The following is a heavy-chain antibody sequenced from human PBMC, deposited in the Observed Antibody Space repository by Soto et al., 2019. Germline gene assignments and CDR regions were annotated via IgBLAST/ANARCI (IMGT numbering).Heavy chain of an antibody. D-gene: IGHD6-6*01. CDR1: GFTFSGSA. CDR2: IRSKANSYAT. CDR3: TRHPQSIGHYYYYGMDV. J-gene: IGHJ6*02. V-gene: IGHV3-73*01. Sequence: GGSLRLSCAASGFTFSGSAMHWVRQASGKGLEWVGRIRSKANSYATAYAASVKGRFTISRDDSKNTAYLQMNSLKTEDTAVYYCTRHPQSIGHYYYYGMDVWGQGTTVTVSS.